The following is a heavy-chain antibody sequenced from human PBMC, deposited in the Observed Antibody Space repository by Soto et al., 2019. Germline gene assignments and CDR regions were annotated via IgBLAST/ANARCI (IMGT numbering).Heavy chain of an antibody. V-gene: IGHV4-34*01. D-gene: IGHD3-16*01. CDR3: ARHGGYYFDY. CDR2: LYQGLSI. CDR1: SGSFSGYY. Sequence: QVQLQQWGAGLLKPSETLSLTCAVYSGSFSGYYWSWIRQPPGKGLEWIGELYQGLSIIYNPSLESRVTISGDSYKNQFSLKLRSVTAADTAVYYCARHGGYYFDYWGQGTLVTVSS. J-gene: IGHJ4*02.